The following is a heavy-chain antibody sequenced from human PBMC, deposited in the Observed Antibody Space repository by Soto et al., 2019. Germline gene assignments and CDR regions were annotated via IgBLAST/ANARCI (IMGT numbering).Heavy chain of an antibody. CDR2: ISGSGDST. V-gene: IGHV3-23*01. CDR3: AKGGEGSCSKTSCLYFSDY. Sequence: EVQLLDSGGGLVQPGGSLRLSCAASGFTFSTYAMSWVRQAPGKGLEWVSTISGSGDSTYYANSVKGRFTISRDNSRNTLDLQMSSLRVEDTAVYYCAKGGEGSCSKTSCLYFSDYWGQGTLVTVSS. D-gene: IGHD2-2*01. J-gene: IGHJ4*02. CDR1: GFTFSTYA.